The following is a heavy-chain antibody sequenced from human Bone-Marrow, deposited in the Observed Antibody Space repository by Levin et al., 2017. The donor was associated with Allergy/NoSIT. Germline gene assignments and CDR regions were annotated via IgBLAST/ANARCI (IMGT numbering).Heavy chain of an antibody. D-gene: IGHD2-15*01. Sequence: SGPTLVKPTQTLALTCSFSGFPLSTPVLGMGWIRQPPGKALEWLALLYWDDETRYSPSLKNRLTITRDTSKTQVVLIMTNMDPADTATYYCARRRGSDGSTYFDYWGQGTLVTVSS. CDR3: ARRRGSDGSTYFDY. CDR1: GFPLSTPVLG. V-gene: IGHV2-5*02. J-gene: IGHJ4*02. CDR2: LYWDDET.